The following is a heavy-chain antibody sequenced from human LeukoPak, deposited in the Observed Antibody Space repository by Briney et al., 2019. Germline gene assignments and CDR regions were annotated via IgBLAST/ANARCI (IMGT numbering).Heavy chain of an antibody. CDR2: INPDGSTT. Sequence: PPGGSLRLSCAASGFTLSTYWMHWVRQAPGKGLVWVSRINPDGSTTTYADSVEGRFTISRDNAKNTLYLQMSSLRAEDMAVYYCARVGIGMYHFDHWGQGTLVTVSS. J-gene: IGHJ4*02. V-gene: IGHV3-74*01. D-gene: IGHD2-2*01. CDR1: GFTLSTYW. CDR3: ARVGIGMYHFDH.